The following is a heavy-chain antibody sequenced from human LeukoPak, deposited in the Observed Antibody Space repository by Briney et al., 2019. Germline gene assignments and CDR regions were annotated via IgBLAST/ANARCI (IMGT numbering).Heavy chain of an antibody. Sequence: PGRSLRLSCAASGFTFSSYAMHWVRQAPGKGLEWVAVISYDGSNKYYADSVKGRFTISRDNSKNTLYLQMNSLRAEDTAVYYCARTPGLRFDIWGLGTMVTVSS. CDR1: GFTFSSYA. CDR2: ISYDGSNK. CDR3: ARTPGLRFDI. D-gene: IGHD3-10*01. J-gene: IGHJ3*02. V-gene: IGHV3-30-3*01.